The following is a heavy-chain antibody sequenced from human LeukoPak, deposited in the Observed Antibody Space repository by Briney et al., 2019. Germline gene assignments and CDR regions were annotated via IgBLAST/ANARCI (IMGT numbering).Heavy chain of an antibody. CDR3: AGGNSYDIYFDF. D-gene: IGHD3-10*01. Sequence: PGGSLRLSCAASGFTFSSYWMSWVRQAPGKGLEWVANIRQDGSEKYYVDSVKGRFTISRDNAKKSLFLQMNSLRAEDTAVYYCAGGNSYDIYFDFWGQGTLVTVSS. J-gene: IGHJ4*02. CDR2: IRQDGSEK. V-gene: IGHV3-7*04. CDR1: GFTFSSYW.